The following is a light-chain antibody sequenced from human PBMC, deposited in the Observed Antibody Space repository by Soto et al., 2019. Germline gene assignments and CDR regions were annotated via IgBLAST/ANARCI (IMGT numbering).Light chain of an antibody. V-gene: IGKV3-20*01. CDR2: DAS. Sequence: EIVMTQSPATLSVSPGERATLSCRAIQSVRGTSLAWYQQKPGQAPRLLIYDASSRATGIPDRFSGGGSGTDFTLTISRLEPEDFAVYYCQHYGSSPPITFGQGTRLEI. CDR3: QHYGSSPPIT. J-gene: IGKJ5*01. CDR1: QSVRGTS.